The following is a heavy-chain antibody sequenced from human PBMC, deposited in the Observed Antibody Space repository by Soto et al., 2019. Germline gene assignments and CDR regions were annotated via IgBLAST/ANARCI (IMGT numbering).Heavy chain of an antibody. CDR1: GYTFTSYA. V-gene: IGHV1-3*01. Sequence: QVQLVQSGAEVKKPGASVKVSCKASGYTFTSYAMHWVRQAPGQRLEWMGWINAGNGNTTYSQEFHGRVTITRDTSASTAYMELSSLRSEDTAVYYCASCITATTCYYYYYIHVWGKGTTVTVSS. CDR2: INAGNGNT. J-gene: IGHJ6*03. CDR3: ASCITATTCYYYYYIHV. D-gene: IGHD1-7*01.